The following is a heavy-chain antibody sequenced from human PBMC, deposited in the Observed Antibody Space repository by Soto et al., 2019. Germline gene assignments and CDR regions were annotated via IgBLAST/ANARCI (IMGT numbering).Heavy chain of an antibody. Sequence: RASVKVSCKASGGTFSSYAISWVRQAPGQGLEWMGGIVPIFGTANYAQKFQGRVTITADKSTSTAYMELSSLRSEDTAVYYCARSGRGGSYWGQGTLVTVSS. CDR1: GGTFSSYA. J-gene: IGHJ4*02. D-gene: IGHD3-10*01. CDR3: ARSGRGGSY. V-gene: IGHV1-69*06. CDR2: IVPIFGTA.